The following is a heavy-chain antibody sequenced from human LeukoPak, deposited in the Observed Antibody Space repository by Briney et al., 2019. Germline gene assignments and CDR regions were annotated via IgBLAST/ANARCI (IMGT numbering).Heavy chain of an antibody. CDR3: VRGQQPFDF. Sequence: QAGGSLRLSCVASGFTFSSNWMHWVRQGPGKGLVWVSRINSDGSETRHADSVKGRFTISRDNAKNTLYLQMTSLRADDTAVYYCVRGQQPFDFWGQGTLVTVSS. J-gene: IGHJ4*02. V-gene: IGHV3-74*01. CDR1: GFTFSSNW. D-gene: IGHD6-13*01. CDR2: INSDGSET.